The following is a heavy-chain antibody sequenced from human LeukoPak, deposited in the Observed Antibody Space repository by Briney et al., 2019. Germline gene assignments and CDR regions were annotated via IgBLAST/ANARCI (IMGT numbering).Heavy chain of an antibody. D-gene: IGHD6-13*01. J-gene: IGHJ4*02. CDR2: IKHDGSEK. CDR3: ARDSSPFGIAAAGTEFDY. Sequence: GGSLRLSCAASGFTFSSYWMSWVRQAPGKGLEWVANIKHDGSEKYYVDSVKGRFTISRDNAKNSLYLQMNSLRAEDTAVYYCARDSSPFGIAAAGTEFDYWGQGTLVTVSS. V-gene: IGHV3-7*01. CDR1: GFTFSSYW.